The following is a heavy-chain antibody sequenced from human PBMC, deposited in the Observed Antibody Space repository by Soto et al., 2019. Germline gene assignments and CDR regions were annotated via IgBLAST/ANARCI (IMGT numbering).Heavy chain of an antibody. CDR1: GGSISSSSYY. J-gene: IGHJ4*02. CDR3: ARHTYHSSGPSAY. V-gene: IGHV4-39*01. CDR2: IYYSGST. D-gene: IGHD3-22*01. Sequence: PSETLSLTCTVSGGSISSSSYYWGWIRQPPGKGLEWIGSIYYSGSTYYNPSLKSRVTISVDTSKNQFSLKLISLTAADTAVYCCARHTYHSSGPSAYWCQGTLVT.